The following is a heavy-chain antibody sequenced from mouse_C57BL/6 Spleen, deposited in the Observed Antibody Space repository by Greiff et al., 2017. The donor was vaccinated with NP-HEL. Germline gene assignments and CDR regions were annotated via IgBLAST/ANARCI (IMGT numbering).Heavy chain of an antibody. J-gene: IGHJ2*01. CDR1: GYAFSSSW. CDR2: IYPGDGDT. D-gene: IGHD1-2*01. CDR3: ARSLTTAYFDY. Sequence: QVQLQQSGPELVKPGASVKISCKASGYAFSSSWMNWVKQRPGKGLEWIGRIYPGDGDTNYNGKFKGKATLTADKSSSTAYMQLSSLTSEDSAVYFCARSLTTAYFDYWGRGTTLTVSS. V-gene: IGHV1-82*01.